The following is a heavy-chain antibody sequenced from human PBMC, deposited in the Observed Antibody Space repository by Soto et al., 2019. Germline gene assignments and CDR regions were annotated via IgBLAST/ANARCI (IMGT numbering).Heavy chain of an antibody. CDR1: GGSISSGDYY. V-gene: IGHV4-30-4*01. Sequence: QVQLQESGPGLVKPSQTLSLTCSVSGGSISSGDYYWSWIRQPPGKGLEWIAYIYYSGIIYYNPSLKSRVTMSRATSTTQFFLNLDSVTAPDTAVYFCARAVGAVDYSSSSDAFAIWGQGTMVTVSS. CDR2: IYYSGII. CDR3: ARAVGAVDYSSSSDAFAI. D-gene: IGHD6-6*01. J-gene: IGHJ3*02.